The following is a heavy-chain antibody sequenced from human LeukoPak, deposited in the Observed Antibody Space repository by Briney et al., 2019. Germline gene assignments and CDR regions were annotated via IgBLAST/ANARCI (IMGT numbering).Heavy chain of an antibody. CDR2: IKSKTDGGTT. J-gene: IGHJ4*02. CDR3: AKDVRTKRPPPEGFDY. Sequence: GGSLRLSRAASGFSFSNAWMSWVRQAPGKGLEWVGHIKSKTDGGTTDYAAPVKGRFTISRDDSKNTLFLQMNSLRVDDTAVYYCAKDVRTKRPPPEGFDYWGQGTLVTVSS. D-gene: IGHD1-14*01. CDR1: GFSFSNAW. V-gene: IGHV3-15*01.